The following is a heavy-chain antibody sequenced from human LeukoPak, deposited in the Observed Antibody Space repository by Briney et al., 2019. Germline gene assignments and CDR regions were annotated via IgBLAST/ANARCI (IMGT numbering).Heavy chain of an antibody. CDR2: ISSTSSYT. Sequence: GGSLRLSCAASGFTFSDYYMSWIRQAPGKGLEWVSYISSTSSYTNYADSVKGRFTISRDNAKNSLYLQMNSPRAEDTAVYYCARSNRGVIQLPDYWGQGTLVTVSS. CDR3: ARSNRGVIQLPDY. V-gene: IGHV3-11*03. J-gene: IGHJ4*02. D-gene: IGHD5-18*01. CDR1: GFTFSDYY.